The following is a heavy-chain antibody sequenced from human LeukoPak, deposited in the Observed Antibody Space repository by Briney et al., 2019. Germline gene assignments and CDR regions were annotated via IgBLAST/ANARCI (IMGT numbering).Heavy chain of an antibody. CDR1: GGTFSSYA. Sequence: SVKVSCKAPGGTFSSYAISWVRQAPGQGLEWMGGIIPIFGTANYAQKFQGRVTITTDESTSTAYMELSSLRSEDTAVYYCARDRYCSGGSCYRRGVYNYYYYMDVWGKGTTVTVSS. J-gene: IGHJ6*03. CDR2: IIPIFGTA. CDR3: ARDRYCSGGSCYRRGVYNYYYYMDV. D-gene: IGHD2-15*01. V-gene: IGHV1-69*05.